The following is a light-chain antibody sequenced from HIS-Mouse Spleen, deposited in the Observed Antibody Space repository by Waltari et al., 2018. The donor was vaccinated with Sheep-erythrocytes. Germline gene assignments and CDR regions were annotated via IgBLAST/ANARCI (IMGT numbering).Light chain of an antibody. CDR1: SPNIGAGYD. CDR3: QSYDSSLSGWV. Sequence: QSVLTQPPSVSGAPGQRVTISRTGSSPNIGAGYDLPWYQQLPGTAPKLLIYGNSNRPSGVPDRFSGSKSGTSASLAITGLQAEDEADYYCQSYDSSLSGWVFGGGTKLTVL. J-gene: IGLJ3*02. CDR2: GNS. V-gene: IGLV1-40*01.